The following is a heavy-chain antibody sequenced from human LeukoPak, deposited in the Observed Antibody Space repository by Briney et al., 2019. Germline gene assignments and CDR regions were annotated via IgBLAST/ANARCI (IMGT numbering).Heavy chain of an antibody. Sequence: ASVKVSCKASGYTFTSYDINWVRQATGQGLEWMGWMNPNSGNTGYAQEFQGRVTMTRNTSISTAYMELSSLRSEDTAVYYCARGSRDGYNFWAYYYYGMDVWGQGTTVTVSS. CDR3: ARGSRDGYNFWAYYYYGMDV. J-gene: IGHJ6*02. V-gene: IGHV1-8*01. CDR1: GYTFTSYD. D-gene: IGHD5-24*01. CDR2: MNPNSGNT.